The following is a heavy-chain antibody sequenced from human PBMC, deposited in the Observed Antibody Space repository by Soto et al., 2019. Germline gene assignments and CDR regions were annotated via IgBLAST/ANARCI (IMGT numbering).Heavy chain of an antibody. CDR1: GFTFFSSF. D-gene: IGHD6-19*01. CDR3: ARYFRGSGRYFFDY. CDR2: INQDGGGT. J-gene: IGHJ4*02. V-gene: IGHV3-7*03. Sequence: GGSLRLSCVVSGFTFFSSFMGWVRQAPGKGLQWVANINQDGGGTYYVDSVEGRFTISRDNAKDSLYLQMNSLRGEDTAVYYCARYFRGSGRYFFDYWGQGTLVAVSS.